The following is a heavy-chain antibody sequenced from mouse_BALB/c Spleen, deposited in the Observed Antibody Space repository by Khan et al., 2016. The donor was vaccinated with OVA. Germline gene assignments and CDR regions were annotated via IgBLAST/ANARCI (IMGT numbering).Heavy chain of an antibody. CDR3: TRFGYRFAY. D-gene: IGHD2-2*01. V-gene: IGHV1-5*01. CDR2: IYPGNSDT. CDR1: GYTFTRYW. J-gene: IGHJ3*01. Sequence: EVQLQQSGTVLARPGTSVQMSCKASGYTFTRYWMHWVKQRPGRGMEGIGAIYPGNSDTSYNQQFTGNAKLTALTSTSTAYMERSSLTNEDSAVYYCTRFGYRFAYWRQGTLVTVSA.